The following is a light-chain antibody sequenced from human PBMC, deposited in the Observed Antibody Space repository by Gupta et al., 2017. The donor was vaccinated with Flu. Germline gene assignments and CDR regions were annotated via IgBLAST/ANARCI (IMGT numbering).Light chain of an antibody. CDR2: DDS. Sequence: GQTVRISCGGSNIGSKSVHWYHQMPGQAPVLVVYDDSDRPSGIPERFSGSKSGNTATLTISRVEAGDEADYYCQVWESSGDHPIFGTGTKVTVL. CDR3: QVWESSGDHPI. CDR1: NIGSKS. J-gene: IGLJ1*01. V-gene: IGLV3-21*02.